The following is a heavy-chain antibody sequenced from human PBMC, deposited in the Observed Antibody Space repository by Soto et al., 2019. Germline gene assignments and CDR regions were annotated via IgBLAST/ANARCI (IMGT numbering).Heavy chain of an antibody. V-gene: IGHV1-18*01. CDR2: ISAYNGNT. Sequence: ASVKVSCKASGYTFTSYGISWVRQAPGQGLEWMGWISAYNGNTNYAQKLQGRVTMTTDTSTSTAYMELRSLRSDDTAVYYCARYNWNYLYYYGMDVWGQGXTVTVYS. CDR1: GYTFTSYG. D-gene: IGHD1-7*01. J-gene: IGHJ6*02. CDR3: ARYNWNYLYYYGMDV.